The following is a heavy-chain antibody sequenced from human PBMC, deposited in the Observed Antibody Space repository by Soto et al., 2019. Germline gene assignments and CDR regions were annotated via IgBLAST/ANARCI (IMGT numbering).Heavy chain of an antibody. CDR1: GFTFSSYS. CDR3: ETGIEARPKWFDP. V-gene: IGHV3-21*01. CDR2: ISSSSSYI. Sequence: GGSLRLSCAASGFTFSSYSMNWVRQAPGKGLEWVSSISSSSSYIYYADSVKGRFTISRDNAKNSLYLQMNSLRAEDTAVYYCETGIEARPKWFDPWGQGTLVTVSS. D-gene: IGHD6-6*01. J-gene: IGHJ5*02.